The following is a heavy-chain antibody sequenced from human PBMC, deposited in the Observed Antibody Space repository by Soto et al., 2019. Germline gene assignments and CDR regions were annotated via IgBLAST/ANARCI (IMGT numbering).Heavy chain of an antibody. V-gene: IGHV4-59*01. Sequence: QVQLQGSGPGLVRPSETLSLTCAVSGVSMSGFYWSWIRQPPGKGLEYIGYIHDSGSTYYNPSLTILVTVSLDSSKNRFSLRLTSVTAADTAIYYCARGHLWLEDWGQGTLVTVSS. D-gene: IGHD3-3*01. J-gene: IGHJ4*02. CDR3: ARGHLWLED. CDR2: IHDSGST. CDR1: GVSMSGFY.